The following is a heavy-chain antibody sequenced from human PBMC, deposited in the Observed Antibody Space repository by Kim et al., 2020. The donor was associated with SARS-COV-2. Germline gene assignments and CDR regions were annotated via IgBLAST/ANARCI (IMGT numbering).Heavy chain of an antibody. D-gene: IGHD2-2*01. J-gene: IGHJ6*02. CDR3: ARDRIVVVPAATNSYYYYYGMDV. CDR1: GFTFSSYS. Sequence: GGSLRLSCAASGFTFSSYSMNWVRQAPGKGLEWVSSISSSSSYIYYADSVKGRFTISRDNAKNSLYLQMNSLRAEDTAVYYCARDRIVVVPAATNSYYYYYGMDVWGQGTTVTVSS. V-gene: IGHV3-21*01. CDR2: ISSSSSYI.